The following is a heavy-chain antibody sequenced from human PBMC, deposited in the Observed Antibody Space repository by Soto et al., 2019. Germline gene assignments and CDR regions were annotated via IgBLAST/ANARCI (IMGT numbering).Heavy chain of an antibody. Sequence: QITLKESGPTLVKPTQTLTLTCTFSGFSLSTDGVGVGWIRQPPGKALEWLALIYWDDEKRYSPSLRNRLTVTKDTSKNQLVLIMLNVDPVDTATYYCAHHPNWGFSDFDSWGQGALVTVSS. CDR3: AHHPNWGFSDFDS. V-gene: IGHV2-5*02. D-gene: IGHD7-27*01. CDR2: IYWDDEK. J-gene: IGHJ4*02. CDR1: GFSLSTDGVG.